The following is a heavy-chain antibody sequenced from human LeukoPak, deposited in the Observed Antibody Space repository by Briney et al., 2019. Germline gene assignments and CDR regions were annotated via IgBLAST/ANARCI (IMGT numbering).Heavy chain of an antibody. CDR1: GFTFSNYA. CDR2: ISTDGGTT. D-gene: IGHD5-24*01. V-gene: IGHV3-64*01. CDR3: ARRDGYNLDY. Sequence: GGSLRLSCAVSGFTFSNYAMHWVRQAPGKGPEFASAISTDGGTTYYANSMKGRFSISRDNSKNTLYLQMGSLRAEDMAVYYCARRDGYNLDYWGQGTLVTVSS. J-gene: IGHJ4*02.